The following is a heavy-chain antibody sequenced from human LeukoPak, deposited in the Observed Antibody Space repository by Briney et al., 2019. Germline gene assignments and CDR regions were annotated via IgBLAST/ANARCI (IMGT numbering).Heavy chain of an antibody. V-gene: IGHV1-18*01. D-gene: IGHD3-10*01. CDR2: ISAYNGNT. Sequence: ALVKVSCKASGYTFTSYGISWVRQAPGQGLEWMGWISAYNGNTNYAQKLQGRVTMTTDTSTSTAYMELRSLRSDDTAVYYCARDHGTDYYGSGSYYNRPIYYYYYYMDVWGKGTTVTVSS. CDR1: GYTFTSYG. CDR3: ARDHGTDYYGSGSYYNRPIYYYYYYMDV. J-gene: IGHJ6*03.